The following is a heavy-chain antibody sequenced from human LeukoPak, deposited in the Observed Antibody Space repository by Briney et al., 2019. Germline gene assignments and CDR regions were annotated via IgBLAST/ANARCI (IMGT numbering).Heavy chain of an antibody. Sequence: GASVKVSCKASGYTFSNYGIHWVRQAPGHGLEWMGWISGINTNTNYAQKVQGRVTMTADTSTATAYMELRSLRSDDTAVYYCARARFSSRNRDGYLDSWGEGTLVTVPS. V-gene: IGHV1-18*01. CDR3: ARARFSSRNRDGYLDS. CDR1: GYTFSNYG. D-gene: IGHD6-13*01. CDR2: ISGINTNT. J-gene: IGHJ4*02.